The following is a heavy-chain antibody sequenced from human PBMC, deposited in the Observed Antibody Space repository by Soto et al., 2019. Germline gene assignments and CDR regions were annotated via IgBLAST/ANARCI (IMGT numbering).Heavy chain of an antibody. Sequence: PSETLSLTCAVSGGSISSGGYSWSWIRQPPGKGLEWIGYIYHSGSTYYNPSLKSRVTISVDRSKNQFSLKLSSVTAADTAVYYCASASLRDRGVPGYWGQGTLVTVSS. D-gene: IGHD3-10*01. CDR1: GGSISSGGYS. J-gene: IGHJ4*02. V-gene: IGHV4-30-2*01. CDR2: IYHSGST. CDR3: ASASLRDRGVPGY.